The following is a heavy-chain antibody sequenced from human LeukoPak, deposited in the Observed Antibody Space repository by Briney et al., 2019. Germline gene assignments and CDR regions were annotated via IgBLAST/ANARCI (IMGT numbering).Heavy chain of an antibody. CDR1: GFTFSNYG. D-gene: IGHD2-8*02. CDR2: ISHDGSNK. Sequence: PGGSLRLSCADSGFTFSNYGMHWVRQAPGKGLEWVAVISHDGSNKDYADSVKGRFTISRDNSKNTLYLQMNSLRAEDTAVYYCAKAVLPTYYYYYGMDVWGKGTTVTVSS. CDR3: AKAVLPTYYYYYGMDV. J-gene: IGHJ6*04. V-gene: IGHV3-30*18.